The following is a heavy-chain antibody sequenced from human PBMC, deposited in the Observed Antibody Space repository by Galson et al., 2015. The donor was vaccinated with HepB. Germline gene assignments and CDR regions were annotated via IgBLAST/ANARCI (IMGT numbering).Heavy chain of an antibody. CDR2: IYPGDSDT. J-gene: IGHJ2*01. V-gene: IGHV5-51*01. CDR1: GYSFTSYW. D-gene: IGHD3-10*01. Sequence: QSGAEVKKPGESLKISCKGSGYSFTSYWIGWVRQMPGKGLEWMGIIYPGDSDTRYSPSFQGQVTISADESISTAYLQWSSLKASDTAMYYCARLGYYGSGSYRYFDLWGRGTLVTVSS. CDR3: ARLGYYGSGSYRYFDL.